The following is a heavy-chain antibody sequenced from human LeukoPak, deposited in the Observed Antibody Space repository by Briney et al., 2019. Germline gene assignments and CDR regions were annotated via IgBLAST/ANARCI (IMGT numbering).Heavy chain of an antibody. CDR1: GFTFSSYG. CDR3: AKLYDSGGLDY. CDR2: IWYDGSNK. V-gene: IGHV3-33*06. Sequence: PGGSLRLSCAASGFTFSSYGMHWVRQAPGKGLEWVAVIWYDGSNKYYADSVKGRFAISRDNSKNTLYLQMDSLRAEDTAVYYCAKLYDSGGLDYWGQGALVTVSS. D-gene: IGHD3-22*01. J-gene: IGHJ4*02.